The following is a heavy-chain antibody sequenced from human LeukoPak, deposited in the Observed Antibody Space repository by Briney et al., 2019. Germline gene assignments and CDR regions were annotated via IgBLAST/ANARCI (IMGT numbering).Heavy chain of an antibody. CDR3: ARGLTTVTSLASY. J-gene: IGHJ4*02. D-gene: IGHD4-17*01. V-gene: IGHV3-11*05. Sequence: GGSLRLSCAATGFTFSDYYMSWIRQAPGKGLEWVSYISRSSSDTNYADSVKGRFTISRDNAKNSLYLQMNSLRAEDTAVYYCARGLTTVTSLASYWGQGTLVTVSS. CDR2: ISRSSSDT. CDR1: GFTFSDYY.